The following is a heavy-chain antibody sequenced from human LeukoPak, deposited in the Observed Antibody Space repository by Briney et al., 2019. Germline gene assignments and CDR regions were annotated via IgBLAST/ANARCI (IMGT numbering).Heavy chain of an antibody. D-gene: IGHD3-3*01. CDR2: IKQDGSEK. CDR1: GFTFSSYW. V-gene: IGHV3-7*01. Sequence: PGGSLRLSCAASGFTFSSYWMSWVRQAPGKGLEWVANIKQDGSEKYYVDSVKGRFTISRDNAKNSLYPQMNSLRAEDTAVYYCARESLKPYYDFWSGSPFDYWGQGTLVTVSS. J-gene: IGHJ4*02. CDR3: ARESLKPYYDFWSGSPFDY.